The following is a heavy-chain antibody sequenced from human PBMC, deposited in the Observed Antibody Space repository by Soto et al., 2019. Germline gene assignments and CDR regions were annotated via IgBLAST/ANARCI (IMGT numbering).Heavy chain of an antibody. CDR1: GFTFTSSA. D-gene: IGHD2-8*01. Sequence: ASVKVSCKASGFTFTSSAVQWVRQARGQRLELIGWIGVGSGNRHYAQKFQERVTITRDMSTTTAYMELSSLRSEGTAVYYCAALGVNFDHWGQGTLVTAPQ. V-gene: IGHV1-58*01. CDR3: AALGVNFDH. CDR2: IGVGSGNR. J-gene: IGHJ4*02.